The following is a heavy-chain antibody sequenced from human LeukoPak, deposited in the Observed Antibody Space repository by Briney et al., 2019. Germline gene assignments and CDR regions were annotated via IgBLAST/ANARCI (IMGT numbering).Heavy chain of an antibody. Sequence: ASVKDSCKASGYTFTSYAMHWVRQAPGQRLEWMGWINAGNGNTKYSQKFQGRVTMTSDMSTSTVYMELSSLRSEDTAVYYCARADITRDGYNSAFDIWGQGTMVTVSP. V-gene: IGHV1-3*01. CDR3: ARADITRDGYNSAFDI. CDR2: INAGNGNT. D-gene: IGHD5-24*01. CDR1: GYTFTSYA. J-gene: IGHJ3*02.